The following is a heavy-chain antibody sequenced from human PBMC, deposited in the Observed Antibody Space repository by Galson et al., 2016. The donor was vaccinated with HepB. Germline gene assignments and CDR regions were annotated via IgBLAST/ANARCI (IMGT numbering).Heavy chain of an antibody. CDR3: ARSFFRRTVNWTPFDY. CDR2: INWNGDST. CDR1: GFTFDDYG. D-gene: IGHD1-1*01. J-gene: IGHJ4*02. V-gene: IGHV3-20*04. Sequence: SLRLSCAASGFTFDDYGLTWVRQAPGRGLEWVSGINWNGDSTAYADSVGGRFTISRDNARNSLYLQMNSLRAEDTALYYCARSFFRRTVNWTPFDYWGQGTLVTVSS.